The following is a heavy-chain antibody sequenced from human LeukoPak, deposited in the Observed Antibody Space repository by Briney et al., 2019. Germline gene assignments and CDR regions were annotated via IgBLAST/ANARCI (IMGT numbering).Heavy chain of an antibody. CDR1: GFTVSSSY. Sequence: GGSLRLSCAASGFTVSSSYMYWVRQAPGKGLEWVSFLYRGDSAIYAEAVRGRFTISRDNSKNTLYLLMNSLIPEDTAVYYCAREVVSTPSYFDSWGQGTLVTVSS. V-gene: IGHV3-53*01. J-gene: IGHJ4*02. CDR2: LYRGDSA. CDR3: AREVVSTPSYFDS. D-gene: IGHD2-15*01.